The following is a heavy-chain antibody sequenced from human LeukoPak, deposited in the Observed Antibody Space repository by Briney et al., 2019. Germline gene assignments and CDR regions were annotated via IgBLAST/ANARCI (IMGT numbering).Heavy chain of an antibody. D-gene: IGHD5-12*01. V-gene: IGHV4-30-2*02. CDR2: ISYSGST. CDR3: AKKGGATSGNWFDP. Sequence: SQTLSLTCAVSGGSISSGGYSWSWIRQPPGKGLEWIGYISYSGSTNYNPSLKSRVTISVDTSKNQFSLKLSSVTAADTAVYYCAKKGGATSGNWFDPWGQGTLVTVSS. J-gene: IGHJ5*02. CDR1: GGSISSGGYS.